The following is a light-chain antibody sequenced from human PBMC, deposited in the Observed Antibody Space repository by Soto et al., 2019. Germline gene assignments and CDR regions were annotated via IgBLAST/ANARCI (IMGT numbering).Light chain of an antibody. Sequence: QSVLTQSSSASASLGSSVKLTCTLSSGHSSYIVAWHHQQPGKAPRYLMKLEGSGSYNKGSGVPDRFSDSSSGADRYLTISNLQFEDEANYYCETWDSNTRVFGGGTKVTVL. CDR1: SGHSSYI. CDR3: ETWDSNTRV. V-gene: IGLV4-60*02. J-gene: IGLJ2*01. CDR2: LEGSGSY.